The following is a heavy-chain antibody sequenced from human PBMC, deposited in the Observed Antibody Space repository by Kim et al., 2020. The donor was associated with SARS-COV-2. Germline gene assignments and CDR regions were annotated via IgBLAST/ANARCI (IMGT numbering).Heavy chain of an antibody. CDR3: ATDYYYDSSGYTTKFDY. Sequence: VRGRFTISRDNSKNTLYLQMNSLRAEDTAVYYCATDYYYDSSGYTTKFDYWGQGTLVTVSS. J-gene: IGHJ4*02. V-gene: IGHV3-30*02. D-gene: IGHD3-22*01.